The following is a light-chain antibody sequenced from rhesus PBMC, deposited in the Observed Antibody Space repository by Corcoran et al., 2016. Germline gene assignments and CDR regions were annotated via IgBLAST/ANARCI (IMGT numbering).Light chain of an antibody. CDR1: SSDIGGYNS. Sequence: QAALTRPRSVSGSPGQSVTISCTGTSSDIGGYNSVSWYQQHPGTAPKLMIYDVIKRPSGVSDRFSGSKSGNTASLTISGLQAEDEADYYCCSYAGSYSFVFGSGTKLTVL. CDR2: DVI. CDR3: CSYAGSYSFV. V-gene: IGLV2-32*01. J-gene: IGLJ6*01.